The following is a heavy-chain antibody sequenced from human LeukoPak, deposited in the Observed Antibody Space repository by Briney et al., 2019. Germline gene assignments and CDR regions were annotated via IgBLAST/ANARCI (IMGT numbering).Heavy chain of an antibody. CDR1: GYSISSGYY. V-gene: IGHV4-38-2*02. J-gene: IGHJ4*02. Sequence: SETLSPTCIVSGYSISSGYYWGWIRQPPGKGLEWIGSIYHSGSTYYNPSLKSRVTISVDTSKNQFSLKLSSVTAADTAVYYCARDREPRGFDYWGQGTLVTVSS. D-gene: IGHD1-14*01. CDR3: ARDREPRGFDY. CDR2: IYHSGST.